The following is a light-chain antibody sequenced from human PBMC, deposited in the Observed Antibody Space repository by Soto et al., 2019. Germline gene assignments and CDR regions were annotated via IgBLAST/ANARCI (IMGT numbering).Light chain of an antibody. CDR1: SSDVGGYNY. CDR3: SSYTTSNTRQIV. J-gene: IGLJ1*01. V-gene: IGLV2-14*01. Sequence: QSVLTQPASVSGSPGQSITISCTGTSSDVGGYNYVSWYQQHPGKAPKFMIYDVSNRPSGVSNRFSGSKSGNTASLTISGLQAEDEADYYCSSYTTSNTRQIVFGTGTKVTXL. CDR2: DVS.